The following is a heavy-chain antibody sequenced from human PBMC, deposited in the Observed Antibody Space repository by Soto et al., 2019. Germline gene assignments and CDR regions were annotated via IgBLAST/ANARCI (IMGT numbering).Heavy chain of an antibody. D-gene: IGHD2-15*01. J-gene: IGHJ3*02. V-gene: IGHV4-34*01. Sequence: SETLSLTCAVYGGSFSGYYWSWIRQPPGKGLEWIGEINHSGSTNYNPSLKSRVTISVDTSKNQFSLKLSSVTAADTAVYYCARRTIGYCSGGSCRRIAFDIWGQGTMVTVSS. CDR2: INHSGST. CDR3: ARRTIGYCSGGSCRRIAFDI. CDR1: GGSFSGYY.